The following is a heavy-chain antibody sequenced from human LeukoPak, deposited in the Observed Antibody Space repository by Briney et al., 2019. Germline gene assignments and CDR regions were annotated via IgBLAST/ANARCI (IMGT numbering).Heavy chain of an antibody. V-gene: IGHV1-2*02. D-gene: IGHD6-13*01. CDR3: ARVRIGQQLDKYYYYAMDV. J-gene: IGHJ6*02. CDR2: INPNSGGT. Sequence: ASVKVSCKASGYTFTDYYMHWVRQAPGQGLEWMGWINPNSGGTNYAQKFQGRVTMTTDTSISIAYMEVSRLRSDDTAVYYCARVRIGQQLDKYYYYAMDVWGQGTTVTVSS. CDR1: GYTFTDYY.